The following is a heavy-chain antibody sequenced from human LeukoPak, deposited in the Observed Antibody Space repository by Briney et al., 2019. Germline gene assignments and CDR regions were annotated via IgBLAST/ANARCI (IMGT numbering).Heavy chain of an antibody. V-gene: IGHV3-48*01. Sequence: GGSLRLSCAASGFTFISYSMNWVRQAPGKGLEWVSYISSSSSTIYYADSVKGRFTISRDNAKNSLYLQMNSLRAEDTAVYYCARDCSGGSCYWYYMDVWGKGTTVTVSS. J-gene: IGHJ6*03. D-gene: IGHD2-15*01. CDR1: GFTFISYS. CDR3: ARDCSGGSCYWYYMDV. CDR2: ISSSSSTI.